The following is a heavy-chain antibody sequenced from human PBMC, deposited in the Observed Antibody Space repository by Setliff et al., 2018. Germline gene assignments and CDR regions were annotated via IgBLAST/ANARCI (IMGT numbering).Heavy chain of an antibody. J-gene: IGHJ6*03. CDR2: FYHSGSM. CDR1: GGSISSSY. CDR3: ARAYYYGSGNSHKYYMDV. V-gene: IGHV4-4*09. Sequence: SEPLSLTCTVSGGSISSSYWSWIRQPPGKGLEWIGYFYHSGSMNYNPSLKGRVTMSVDTSNNQLSLKLTSVSAADTAVYYCARAYYYGSGNSHKYYMDVWGKGTAVTVSS. D-gene: IGHD3-10*01.